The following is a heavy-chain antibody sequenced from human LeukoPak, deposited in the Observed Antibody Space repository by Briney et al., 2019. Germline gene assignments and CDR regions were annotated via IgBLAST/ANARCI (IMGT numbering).Heavy chain of an antibody. V-gene: IGHV3-53*01. CDR3: ARVVRSAGYFDY. Sequence: GGSLRPSCTASGFTVSNNYMSWVRQAPGKGLEWVSVIYSGGSTYYTDSVMGRFTISRDNSKNTLYLQMDSLRAEDTAVYYCARVVRSAGYFDYWGQGTLVTVSS. J-gene: IGHJ4*02. CDR1: GFTVSNNY. CDR2: IYSGGST.